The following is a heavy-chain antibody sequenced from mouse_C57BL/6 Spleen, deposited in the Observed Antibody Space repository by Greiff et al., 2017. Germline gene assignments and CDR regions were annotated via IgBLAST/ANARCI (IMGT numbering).Heavy chain of an antibody. CDR3: TPGYYGSSSYYFDY. Sequence: EVKLMESGAELVRPGASVKLSCTASGFNIKDDYMHWVKQRPEQGLEWIGWIDPENGDTEYASKFQGKATITADTSSNPAYLQLSSLTSEDTAVYYCTPGYYGSSSYYFDYWGQGTTLTVSS. CDR1: GFNIKDDY. J-gene: IGHJ2*01. D-gene: IGHD1-1*01. CDR2: IDPENGDT. V-gene: IGHV14-4*01.